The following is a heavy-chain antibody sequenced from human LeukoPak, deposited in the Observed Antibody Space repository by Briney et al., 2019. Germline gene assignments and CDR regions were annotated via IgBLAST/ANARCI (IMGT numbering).Heavy chain of an antibody. CDR3: ARGGSGSSWYGFYYYYMDV. D-gene: IGHD6-13*01. V-gene: IGHV1-8*01. J-gene: IGHJ6*03. CDR1: GYTFTSYD. Sequence: ASVKVSCKASGYTFTSYDINWVRQATGQGLEWMGWMNPNSGNTGYAQKFQGRVTMTRNTSMSTAYMELSSLRSEDTAVYYCARGGSGSSWYGFYYYYMDVWGKGTTVTVSS. CDR2: MNPNSGNT.